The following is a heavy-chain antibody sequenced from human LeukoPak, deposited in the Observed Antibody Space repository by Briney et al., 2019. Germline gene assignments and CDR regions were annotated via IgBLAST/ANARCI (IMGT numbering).Heavy chain of an antibody. V-gene: IGHV4-59*01. CDR3: ARATYVVGATFDY. D-gene: IGHD1-26*01. CDR2: IYYSGST. CDR1: GGSIISYY. Sequence: SETLSLTCTVSGGSIISYYWSWIRQPPGKGLEWIGYIYYSGSTNYNPSLKSRVTISVDTSKNQFSLKLSSVTAADTAVYYWARATYVVGATFDYWGQGTLATVSS. J-gene: IGHJ4*02.